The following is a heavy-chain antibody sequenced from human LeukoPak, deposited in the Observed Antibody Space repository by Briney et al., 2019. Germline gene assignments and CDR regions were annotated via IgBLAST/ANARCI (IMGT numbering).Heavy chain of an antibody. D-gene: IGHD2-2*01. CDR1: GGSFSGYY. Sequence: PSETLSLTCAVYGGSFSGYYWSWIRQPPGKGLEWIGEINHSGSTNYNPSLKSRVTISVDTSKNQFSLKLSSVTAADTAVYDCARGRNRLGYCSSTSCYGPPNWFDPWGQGTLVTVSS. CDR2: INHSGST. J-gene: IGHJ5*02. V-gene: IGHV4-34*01. CDR3: ARGRNRLGYCSSTSCYGPPNWFDP.